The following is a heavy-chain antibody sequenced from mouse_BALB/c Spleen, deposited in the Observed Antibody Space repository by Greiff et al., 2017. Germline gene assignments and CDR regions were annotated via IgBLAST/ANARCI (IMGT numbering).Heavy chain of an antibody. CDR1: GFTFSSYT. CDR3: TSGDYYAMDY. J-gene: IGHJ4*01. V-gene: IGHV5-6-4*01. Sequence: EVHLVESGGGLVKPGGSLKLSCAASGFTFSSYTMSWVRQTPEKRLEWVATISSGGSYTYYPDSVKGRFTISRDNAKNTLYLQMSSLKSEDTAMYYCTSGDYYAMDYWGQGTSVTVSS. CDR2: ISSGGSYT.